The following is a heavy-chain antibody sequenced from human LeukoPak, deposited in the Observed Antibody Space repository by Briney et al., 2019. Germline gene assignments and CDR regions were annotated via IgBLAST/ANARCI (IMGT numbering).Heavy chain of an antibody. J-gene: IGHJ6*02. D-gene: IGHD6-13*01. V-gene: IGHV3-30*18. CDR1: GFTFSSYG. CDR2: ISYDGSNK. Sequence: PGGSLRLSCAASGFTFSSYGMHWVRQAPGKGLEWVAVISYDGSNKYYADSVKSRFTISRDNSKNTLYLQMNSLRAEDTAVYYCAKDRLQLAPRAPYGMDVWGQGTTVTVSS. CDR3: AKDRLQLAPRAPYGMDV.